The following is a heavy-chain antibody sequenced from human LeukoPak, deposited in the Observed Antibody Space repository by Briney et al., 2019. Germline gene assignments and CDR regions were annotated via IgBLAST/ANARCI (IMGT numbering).Heavy chain of an antibody. D-gene: IGHD3-22*01. CDR3: ASNYYDRVRVDY. Sequence: SETLSLTCAVSGGPISSGGYSWSWIRQPPGKGLEWIGYIYHSGSTYYNPSLKSRVTISVDRSKNQFSLKLSSVTAADTAVYYCASNYYDRVRVDYWGQGTLVTVSS. CDR2: IYHSGST. V-gene: IGHV4-30-2*01. J-gene: IGHJ4*02. CDR1: GGPISSGGYS.